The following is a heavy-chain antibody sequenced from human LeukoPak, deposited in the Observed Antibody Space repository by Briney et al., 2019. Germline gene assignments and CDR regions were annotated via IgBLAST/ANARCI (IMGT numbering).Heavy chain of an antibody. CDR3: AKVERYYDRPSYYFDY. J-gene: IGHJ4*02. D-gene: IGHD3-22*01. Sequence: GGSLRLSCAASGFTFSSYAMSWVRQAPGKGLEWVSAISGSGGSTYYADSVKGRFTISRDNSKNTLYLQMNSLRAEDTAVYYCAKVERYYDRPSYYFDYWGQGTLVTVSS. CDR1: GFTFSSYA. V-gene: IGHV3-23*01. CDR2: ISGSGGST.